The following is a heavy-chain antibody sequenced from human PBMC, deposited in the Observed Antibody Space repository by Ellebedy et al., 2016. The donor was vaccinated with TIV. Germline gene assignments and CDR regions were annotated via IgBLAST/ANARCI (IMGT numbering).Heavy chain of an antibody. J-gene: IGHJ4*02. CDR1: GFTFSSYA. CDR3: AKDVLSGRLIAAAGTLPAY. CDR2: ISYDGSNK. Sequence: GESLKISCAASGFTFSSYAMHWVRQAPGKGLEWVAVISYDGSNKYYADSVKGRFTISRDNSKNTLYLQMNSLRAEDTAVYYCAKDVLSGRLIAAAGTLPAYWGQGTLVTVSS. V-gene: IGHV3-30-3*01. D-gene: IGHD6-13*01.